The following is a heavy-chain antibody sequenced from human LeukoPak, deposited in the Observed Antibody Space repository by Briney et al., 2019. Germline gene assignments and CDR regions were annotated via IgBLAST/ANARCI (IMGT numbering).Heavy chain of an antibody. CDR3: VTSSHYCLKN. Sequence: SETLSLTCTVSGYSISSGYYWGWIRQPPGKGLEWIGEICHGGTTNYNPSLRSRVTISVDKSKNVFSLDLSSVTAADTAIYYCVTSSHYCLKNWGQGTLVTVSS. D-gene: IGHD2/OR15-2a*01. CDR2: ICHGGTT. J-gene: IGHJ4*02. V-gene: IGHV4-38-2*02. CDR1: GYSISSGYY.